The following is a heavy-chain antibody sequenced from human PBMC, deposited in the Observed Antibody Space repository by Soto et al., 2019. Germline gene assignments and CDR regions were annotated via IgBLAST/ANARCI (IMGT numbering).Heavy chain of an antibody. Sequence: GGSLRLSCSPSGFTFGDYAMNWFRQAPGKGLEWVGFIKSKAFGGTPEYAASVKGRFTISRDNARNSLYLEMISLRAEDTAVYYCAREGLSTVPPSWGQGTLVTVSS. J-gene: IGHJ5*02. CDR3: AREGLSTVPPS. V-gene: IGHV3-49*03. CDR1: GFTFGDYA. D-gene: IGHD1-1*01. CDR2: IKSKAFGGTP.